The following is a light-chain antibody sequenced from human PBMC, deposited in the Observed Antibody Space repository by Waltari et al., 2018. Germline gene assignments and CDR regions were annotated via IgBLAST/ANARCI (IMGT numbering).Light chain of an antibody. CDR1: QSISSY. CDR3: QQSYNTPWT. CDR2: AAS. V-gene: IGKV1-39*01. Sequence: DIQMTQSPSSLSASVGERVTITCRASQSISSYLNWNQQKPGKAPKLLIYAASNLQSGVPSRFSGSGSGTDFTLTISSLQPEDFATDYCQQSYNTPWTFGQGTKVEIK. J-gene: IGKJ1*01.